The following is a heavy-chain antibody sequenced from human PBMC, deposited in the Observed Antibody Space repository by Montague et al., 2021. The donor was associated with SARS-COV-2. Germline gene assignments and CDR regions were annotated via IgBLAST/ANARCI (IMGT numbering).Heavy chain of an antibody. V-gene: IGHV4-59*01. Sequence: SETLSLTCTVSGGSISSYYWSWIRQPPGKGLEWIGYIYYSGSTNYNPSLKSRVTISVDASKNQFSLKLSSVTAADTAVYYCARAFPRWLQFDPYFDYWGQGTLDTVSS. J-gene: IGHJ4*02. CDR1: GGSISSYY. CDR3: ARAFPRWLQFDPYFDY. CDR2: IYYSGST. D-gene: IGHD5-24*01.